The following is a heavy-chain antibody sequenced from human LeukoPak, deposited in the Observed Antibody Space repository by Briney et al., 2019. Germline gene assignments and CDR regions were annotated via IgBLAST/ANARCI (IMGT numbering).Heavy chain of an antibody. D-gene: IGHD6-13*01. V-gene: IGHV1-2*02. CDR2: INPNSGGT. J-gene: IGHJ4*02. Sequence: GASVKVSCKASGYTFTGYYMHWVRQAPGQGLEWMGWINPNSGGTHYAQKFQGRVTMTRDTSISTAYMELSRLRSDDTAVYYCARVRAAAATTVDYWGQGTLVTVSS. CDR1: GYTFTGYY. CDR3: ARVRAAAATTVDY.